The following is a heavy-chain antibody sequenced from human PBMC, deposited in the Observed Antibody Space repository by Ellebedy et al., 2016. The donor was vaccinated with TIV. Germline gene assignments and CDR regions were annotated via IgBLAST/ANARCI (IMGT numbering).Heavy chain of an antibody. V-gene: IGHV1-18*01. D-gene: IGHD3-22*01. CDR2: ISADNGNT. J-gene: IGHJ1*01. Sequence: ASVKVSXXTSGYTFTYYRITWVRQAPGQGLEWMGWISADNGNTNYAQKFQGRATVTTDTSTNTAYMELRSLRSDDTAVYYCATVVGYYHTSDWGYFHHWGQGTLVTVSS. CDR1: GYTFTYYR. CDR3: ATVVGYYHTSDWGYFHH.